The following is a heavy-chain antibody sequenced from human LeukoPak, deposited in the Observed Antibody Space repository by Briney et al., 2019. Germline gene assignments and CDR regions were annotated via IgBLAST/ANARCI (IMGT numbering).Heavy chain of an antibody. CDR1: GASISSYY. J-gene: IGHJ4*02. D-gene: IGHD3-10*01. CDR2: IYTSGST. V-gene: IGHV4-4*07. CDR3: ARDILYGSGSYGLDY. Sequence: SETLSLTCTVSGASISSYYWNWIRQPAGKGLEWIGRIYTSGSTKYNPSLKSRVTMSVDTSKNQFSLKLSSVTAADTAVYYCARDILYGSGSYGLDYWGQGTLVTVSS.